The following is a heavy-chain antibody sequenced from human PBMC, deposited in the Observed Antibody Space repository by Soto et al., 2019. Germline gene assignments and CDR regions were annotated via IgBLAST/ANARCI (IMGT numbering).Heavy chain of an antibody. J-gene: IGHJ5*02. CDR3: AREPLCGGKCYDNYFGP. V-gene: IGHV1-3*04. CDR1: GYRFIYYP. D-gene: IGHD2-21*01. CDR2: INIGNGNT. Sequence: QVQLVQSGAEVKRPGASVKISCNASGYRFIYYPIHWVRQAPGQGLEWMGWINIGNGNTQYAQNFQGRGTITSDTSATPVYMELSSLKSEDTAVYYCAREPLCGGKCYDNYFGPWGQGTLVIVAS.